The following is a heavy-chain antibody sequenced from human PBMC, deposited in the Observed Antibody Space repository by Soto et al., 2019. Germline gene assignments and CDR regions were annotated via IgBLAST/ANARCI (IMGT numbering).Heavy chain of an antibody. J-gene: IGHJ4*02. CDR1: GYTFSGYY. CDR2: INPDSGGT. CDR3: ARNPHFDY. Sequence: GASVKVSCKASGYTFSGYYMHWVRQAPGQGLEWMGWINPDSGGTYYAQKFQGWVTMTRDTSISTAYMELSRLTSDDTAVYYCARNPHFDYWGQGTLVTVSS. V-gene: IGHV1-2*04.